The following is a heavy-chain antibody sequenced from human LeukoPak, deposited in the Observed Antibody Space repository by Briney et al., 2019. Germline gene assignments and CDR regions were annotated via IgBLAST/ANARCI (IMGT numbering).Heavy chain of an antibody. D-gene: IGHD1-26*01. J-gene: IGHJ5*02. Sequence: SSETLSLSCTVSGGSISSSSYYWGWIRQPPGKGLEWIGSIYYSGSTYYNPSLKSRVTISVDTSKNQFSLKLSSVTAADTAVYYCARWWELRPRYYWFDPWGQGTLVTVSS. CDR2: IYYSGST. CDR3: ARWWELRPRYYWFDP. V-gene: IGHV4-39*01. CDR1: GGSISSSSYY.